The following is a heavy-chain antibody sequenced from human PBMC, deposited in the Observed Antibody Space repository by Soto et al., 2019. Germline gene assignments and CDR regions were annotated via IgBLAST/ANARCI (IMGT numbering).Heavy chain of an antibody. Sequence: SEALSVTCTVSGGSISSSSYFWGWIRQHPGKGLEWIGSIYYSGSTYYNPSLKSRVTISVDTSKNQFSLKLSSVTAADTAVYYCASQRVRGVIIGSDYYYHYGMDVWARRTTVTVSS. CDR1: GGSISSSSYF. V-gene: IGHV4-39*01. CDR3: ASQRVRGVIIGSDYYYHYGMDV. D-gene: IGHD3-10*01. CDR2: IYYSGST. J-gene: IGHJ6*02.